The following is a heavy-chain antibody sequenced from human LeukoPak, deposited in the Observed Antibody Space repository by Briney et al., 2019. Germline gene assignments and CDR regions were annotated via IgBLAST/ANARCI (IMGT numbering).Heavy chain of an antibody. CDR2: IYYSGST. CDR3: SRWLQLDAFDI. D-gene: IGHD5-24*01. Sequence: SETLSLTCTVSGGSINSSSYYWGWIRQPPGKGLEWIGSIYYSGSTYYNPSLKSRVTISVDTSKNQFSLKLSSVTAADTAVYYCSRWLQLDAFDIWGQGTMVTVSS. J-gene: IGHJ3*02. V-gene: IGHV4-39*01. CDR1: GGSINSSSYY.